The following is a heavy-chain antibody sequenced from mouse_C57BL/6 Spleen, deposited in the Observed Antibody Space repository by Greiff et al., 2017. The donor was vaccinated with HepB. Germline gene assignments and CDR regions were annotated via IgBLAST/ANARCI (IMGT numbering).Heavy chain of an antibody. J-gene: IGHJ1*03. CDR2: ISAGGSYT. D-gene: IGHD1-1*01. Sequence: EVKLVESGGGLVKPGGSLKLSCAASGFTFSSYAMSWVRQTPEKRLEWVATISAGGSYTYYPDNVKGRFTISRDNAKNDLYLQMSHLKSEDTAVYYCARDPGYCGSSYGYFDVWGTGTTVTVSS. CDR3: ARDPGYCGSSYGYFDV. CDR1: GFTFSSYA. V-gene: IGHV5-4*01.